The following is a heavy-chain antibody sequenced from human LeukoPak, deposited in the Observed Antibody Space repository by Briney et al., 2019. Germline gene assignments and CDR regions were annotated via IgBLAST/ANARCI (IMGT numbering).Heavy chain of an antibody. Sequence: PGGSLRLSCAASGFTVSSNYMSWVRQAPGEGLEWVSVIYSGGSTYYADSVKGRFTISRDNSKNTLYLQMNSLRAEDTAVYYCARASNTIFGVVIDYWGQGTLVTVSS. CDR1: GFTVSSNY. V-gene: IGHV3-53*01. CDR3: ARASNTIFGVVIDY. CDR2: IYSGGST. D-gene: IGHD3-3*01. J-gene: IGHJ4*02.